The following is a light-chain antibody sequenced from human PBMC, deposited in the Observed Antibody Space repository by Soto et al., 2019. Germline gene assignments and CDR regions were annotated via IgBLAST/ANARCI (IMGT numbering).Light chain of an antibody. CDR2: RAS. J-gene: IGKJ1*01. V-gene: IGKV1-5*03. Sequence: DIQMTQSPSTLSASIGDRVTITCRASQSIGDWLAWYQHKPGEAPKLLIYRASNLDIGVPSSFSGSGSGTEFTLTISSLQPDDFATYYSQQYNGYARAFGQGTKGEIK. CDR1: QSIGDW. CDR3: QQYNGYARA.